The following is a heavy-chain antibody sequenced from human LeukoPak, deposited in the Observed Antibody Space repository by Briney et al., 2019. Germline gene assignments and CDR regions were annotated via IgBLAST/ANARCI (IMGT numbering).Heavy chain of an antibody. V-gene: IGHV3-23*01. Sequence: GGSLRLSCAASGFTFSSYAMSWVRQAPGKGLEWVSAISGSGGSTYYADSVKGRFTISRDNSKNTLYLQMNSLRAEDTAVYYCAKSLTGYYSPPYYYYGMDVWGQGTTVTVSS. J-gene: IGHJ6*02. CDR1: GFTFSSYA. D-gene: IGHD3-9*01. CDR2: ISGSGGST. CDR3: AKSLTGYYSPPYYYYGMDV.